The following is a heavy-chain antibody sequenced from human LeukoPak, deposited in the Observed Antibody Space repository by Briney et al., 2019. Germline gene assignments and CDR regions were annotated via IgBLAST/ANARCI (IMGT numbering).Heavy chain of an antibody. CDR3: ASGYCSGGSCYDQLIFDY. V-gene: IGHV4-61*02. D-gene: IGHD2-15*01. J-gene: IGHJ4*02. CDR2: IYTSGST. CDR1: GGSISSGSYC. Sequence: SETLSLTCTVSGGSISSGSYCWSWIRQPAGKGLEWIGRIYTSGSTNYNPSLKSRVTISVDTSKNQFSLKLNSVTAADTAVYYCASGYCSGGSCYDQLIFDYWGQGTLVTVSS.